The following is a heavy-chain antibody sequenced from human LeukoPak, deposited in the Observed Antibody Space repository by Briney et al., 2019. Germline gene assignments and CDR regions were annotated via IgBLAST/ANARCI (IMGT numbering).Heavy chain of an antibody. CDR3: VRGIWRLRGVANDAFDI. Sequence: SQTLSLTCTVSGGSINSASYYWTWIRQHPGKGLEWVASIYYNGDSYYTPSLNSRLLISIDTSRNQFSLSLDSVTAADTAVYYCVRGIWRLRGVANDAFDIWGQGTVVTVSS. D-gene: IGHD3-10*01. J-gene: IGHJ3*02. CDR1: GGSINSASYY. V-gene: IGHV4-31*03. CDR2: IYYNGDS.